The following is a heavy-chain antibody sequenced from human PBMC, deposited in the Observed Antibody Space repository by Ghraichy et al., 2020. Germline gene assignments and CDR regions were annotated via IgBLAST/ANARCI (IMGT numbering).Heavy chain of an antibody. Sequence: SETLSLTCTVSGGSIYSGGYYWSWIRQHPGKGLEWIGYIYYSGSTYYNPSLKSRVTISVDTSKNQFSLKLSSVTAGDTAVYYCARAPPPERSYYGMDVWGQGTTVTVSS. CDR3: ARAPPPERSYYGMDV. CDR2: IYYSGST. CDR1: GGSIYSGGYY. J-gene: IGHJ6*02. V-gene: IGHV4-31*03.